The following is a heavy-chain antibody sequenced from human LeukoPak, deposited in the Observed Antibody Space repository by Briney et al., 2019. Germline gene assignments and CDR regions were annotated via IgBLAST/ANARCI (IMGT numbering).Heavy chain of an antibody. D-gene: IGHD5-24*01. V-gene: IGHV4-59*08. J-gene: IGHJ5*02. CDR2: IYYSGST. Sequence: PSETLSLTCTVSGGFMSSYYWGWIRQPPGKGLEWIGYIYYSGSTNYNPSLKSRVTISVDTSKNQFSLKLSSVTAADTAVYYCARRRVEKATIMEGNWFDPWGQGTLVTVSS. CDR1: GGFMSSYY. CDR3: ARRRVEKATIMEGNWFDP.